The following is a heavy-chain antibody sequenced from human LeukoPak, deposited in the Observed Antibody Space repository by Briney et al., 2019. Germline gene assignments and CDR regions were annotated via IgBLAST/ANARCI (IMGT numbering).Heavy chain of an antibody. Sequence: TGGSLRLSCAASGFTFRSYSMNWVRQAPGKGLEWVSYISSSSSTIYYADSVKGRFTISRDNAKNSLYLQMNSLRAEDTAVYYCARGLPIVVVPAAGDYWGQGTLVTVSS. V-gene: IGHV3-48*01. CDR3: ARGLPIVVVPAAGDY. CDR2: ISSSSSTI. J-gene: IGHJ4*02. CDR1: GFTFRSYS. D-gene: IGHD2-2*01.